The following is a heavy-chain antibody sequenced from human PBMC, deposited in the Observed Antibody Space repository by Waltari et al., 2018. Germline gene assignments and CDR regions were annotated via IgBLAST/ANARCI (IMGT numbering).Heavy chain of an antibody. CDR2: IYHDGTS. V-gene: IGHV4-38-2*01. CDR1: GYGINSCFY. Sequence: QVQLQESGPRLVKASETLSLTCDVSGYGINSCFYWGWFRQAPEKGLEWIATIYHDGTSFYNPSLTSRVTTSMDTSKNQISLKLKSVTAADTAVYYCTRQTLGYCTSAACRRLEAWGQGTLVTVSS. CDR3: TRQTLGYCTSAACRRLEA. D-gene: IGHD2-8*02. J-gene: IGHJ5*02.